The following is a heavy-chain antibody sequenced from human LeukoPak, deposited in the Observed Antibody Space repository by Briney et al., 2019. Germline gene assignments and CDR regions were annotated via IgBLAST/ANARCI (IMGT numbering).Heavy chain of an antibody. CDR1: GFTFSKYS. D-gene: IGHD5-24*01. J-gene: IGHJ4*02. Sequence: PGGPLRLSCAASGFTFSKYSMNWVRQAPGKGLEWVSSISVNSAKIYYADSVKGRFTISRDNANNSLYLQMNSLRAEDAAVYYCARVDGYNLVDYFDYWGQGTLLTVSS. V-gene: IGHV3-21*01. CDR2: ISVNSAKI. CDR3: ARVDGYNLVDYFDY.